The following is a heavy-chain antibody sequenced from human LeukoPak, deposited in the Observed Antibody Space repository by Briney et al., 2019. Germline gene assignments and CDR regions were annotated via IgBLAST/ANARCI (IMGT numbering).Heavy chain of an antibody. J-gene: IGHJ4*02. CDR3: ARDIRDNTGYYYDY. CDR2: VSASGDRT. D-gene: IGHD3-22*01. Sequence: GGSLRLSCVASGFTFSAYTMSWVRQAPGKGLEWISAVSASGDRTYYADSVKGRFTVSRDNSKDTLYLQMNSLRVEDTALYSCARDIRDNTGYYYDYWGQGTLVTVSS. CDR1: GFTFSAYT. V-gene: IGHV3-23*01.